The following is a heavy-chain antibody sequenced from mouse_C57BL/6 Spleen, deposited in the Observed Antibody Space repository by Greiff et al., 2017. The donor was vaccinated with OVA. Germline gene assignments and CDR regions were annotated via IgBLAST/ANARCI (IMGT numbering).Heavy chain of an antibody. Sequence: EVNVVESGGGLVKPGGSLKLSCAASGFTFSSYAMSWVRQTPEKRLEWVATISDGGSYTYYPDNVKGRFTISRDNAKNNLYLQMSHLKSEDTAMYYCARALYGSSYDYAMDYWGQGTSVTVSS. CDR3: ARALYGSSYDYAMDY. CDR1: GFTFSSYA. V-gene: IGHV5-4*03. J-gene: IGHJ4*01. D-gene: IGHD1-1*01. CDR2: ISDGGSYT.